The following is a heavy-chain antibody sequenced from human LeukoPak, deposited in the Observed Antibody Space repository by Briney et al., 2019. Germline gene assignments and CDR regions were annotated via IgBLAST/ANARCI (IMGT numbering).Heavy chain of an antibody. J-gene: IGHJ4*02. Sequence: ASVKVSSKASGYTFTGYYIHWVRQAPGQRLEWMGCINPNSGGTNYAQKFQGRVTMTRDTSISTAYMELSRLRADDTAVYYCVPYGSGRDFDYWGQGTLVTVSP. CDR1: GYTFTGYY. CDR2: INPNSGGT. V-gene: IGHV1-2*02. D-gene: IGHD3-10*01. CDR3: VPYGSGRDFDY.